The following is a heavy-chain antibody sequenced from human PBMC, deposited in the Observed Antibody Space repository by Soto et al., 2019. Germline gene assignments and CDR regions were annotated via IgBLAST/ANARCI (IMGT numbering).Heavy chain of an antibody. D-gene: IGHD4-17*01. CDR1: GGSISKRPYY. CDR2: LYYSGNI. CDR3: ASGASSTTVTWFDP. J-gene: IGHJ5*02. Sequence: QLQLQESGPGLVKPSDTLSLTCSVSGGSISKRPYYWVWIRQPPGKGLEWIGSLYYSGNIYYNPSLESRVTMSVDTAKNQFSLRLSSVTAADTALYYCASGASSTTVTWFDPWGQGILVAVSS. V-gene: IGHV4-39*01.